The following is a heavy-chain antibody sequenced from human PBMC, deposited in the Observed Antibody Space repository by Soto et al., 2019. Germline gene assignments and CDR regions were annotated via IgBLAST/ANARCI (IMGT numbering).Heavy chain of an antibody. CDR1: GFTFSSYG. J-gene: IGHJ3*02. CDR3: TTEGYGSGAFDI. D-gene: IGHD3-10*01. CDR2: ISYDGSNK. Sequence: GGSLRLSCAASGFTFSSYGMHWVRQAPGKGLEWVAVISYDGSNKYYADSVKGRFTISRDNSKNTLYLQMNSLKTEDTAVYYCTTEGYGSGAFDIWGQGTMVTV. V-gene: IGHV3-30*03.